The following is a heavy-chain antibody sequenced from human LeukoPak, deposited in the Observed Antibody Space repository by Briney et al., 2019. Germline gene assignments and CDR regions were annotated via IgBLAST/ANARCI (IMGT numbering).Heavy chain of an antibody. J-gene: IGHJ3*02. V-gene: IGHV4-61*02. CDR2: IYTTGST. D-gene: IGHD4-23*01. CDR1: GGSINSGSYY. Sequence: SQTLSLTCTVSGGSINSGSYYWSWIRQPAGKGLEWIGRIYTTGSTNYNPSLKSRVTISVDTSKNQFSLKLSSVTAADTAVYYCARDLWYDYGGNVAFDIWGQWTLVTVSS. CDR3: ARDLWYDYGGNVAFDI.